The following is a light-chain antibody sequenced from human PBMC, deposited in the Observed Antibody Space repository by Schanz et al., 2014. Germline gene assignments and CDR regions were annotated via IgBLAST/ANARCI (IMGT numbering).Light chain of an antibody. V-gene: IGLV4-69*01. CDR3: QTGDTGLKVV. Sequence: QLVLTQSPSASASLGASVKLTCTLSSGHSSYAIAWHQQQPEKGPRYLMKLNSDGSHNKGDGIPDRFSGSSSGAERYLTISSLQSEDEADYYCQTGDTGLKVVFGGGTKLTVL. J-gene: IGLJ2*01. CDR2: LNSDGSH. CDR1: SGHSSYA.